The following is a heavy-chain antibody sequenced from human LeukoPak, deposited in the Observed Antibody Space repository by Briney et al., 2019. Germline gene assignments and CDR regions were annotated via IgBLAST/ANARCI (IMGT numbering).Heavy chain of an antibody. Sequence: GGSLRLSCAASGFTFSSYAMHWVRQAPGKGLEWVAVISYDGSNKYYADSVKGRFTISRDNSKNTLYLQMNSLRAEDTAVYYCARVRSSGWYGAEYFQHWGQGTLVTVSP. J-gene: IGHJ1*01. CDR1: GFTFSSYA. D-gene: IGHD6-19*01. CDR3: ARVRSSGWYGAEYFQH. V-gene: IGHV3-30-3*01. CDR2: ISYDGSNK.